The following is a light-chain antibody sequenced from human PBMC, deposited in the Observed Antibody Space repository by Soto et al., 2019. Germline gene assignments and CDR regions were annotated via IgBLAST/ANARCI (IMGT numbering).Light chain of an antibody. CDR1: SSDIGAYNF. Sequence: QSVLTQPASVSGSHGQSITTSCPGTSSDIGAYNFVSWYQQHPGKAPKLMLYDVNIRPSGVSNRFSGSKSGSTASLTISGLQAEDEADYYCTSWTTSTTMIFGGGTKVTVL. V-gene: IGLV2-14*03. J-gene: IGLJ2*01. CDR2: DVN. CDR3: TSWTTSTTMI.